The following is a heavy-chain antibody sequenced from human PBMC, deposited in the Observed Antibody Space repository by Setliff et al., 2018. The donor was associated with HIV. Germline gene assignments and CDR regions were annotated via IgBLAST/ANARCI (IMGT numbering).Heavy chain of an antibody. Sequence: PSETLSLTCGVSSGSINGYHWSWVRQAPGRGLEWIGYVSYSGSTSYNPSLNSRVTMSVDASRDQFSLKLSSVTAADTAVYYCARGSTVWGQGTLVTVSS. CDR1: SGSINGYH. J-gene: IGHJ4*02. V-gene: IGHV4-59*01. CDR2: VSYSGST. CDR3: ARGSTV.